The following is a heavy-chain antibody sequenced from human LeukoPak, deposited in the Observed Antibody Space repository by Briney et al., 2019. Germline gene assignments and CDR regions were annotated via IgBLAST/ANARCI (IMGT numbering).Heavy chain of an antibody. CDR3: ARLANGSYYSYYYMDV. CDR1: GYNFAKYW. D-gene: IGHD2-8*01. J-gene: IGHJ6*03. CDR2: IFPDDSDT. Sequence: GESLKISCKGSGYNFAKYWIGWVRLMPGKGLEWLGIIFPDDSDTRYSPSFQGQVIISADKSISTASLQWSSLKASDTAMFYCARLANGSYYSYYYMDVWGKGTTVTVSS. V-gene: IGHV5-51*01.